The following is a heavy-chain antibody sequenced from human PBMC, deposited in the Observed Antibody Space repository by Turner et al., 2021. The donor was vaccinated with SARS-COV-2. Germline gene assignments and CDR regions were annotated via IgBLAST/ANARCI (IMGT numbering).Heavy chain of an antibody. D-gene: IGHD3-3*01. CDR3: ARDLMEVGGMDV. Sequence: EVQLVESGGGLIQPGGSLRLSCAASGFTVSSNYMTWVRQAPVKGLEWVSVIYSGGSTYYADSVKGRFTISRDNSKNTLYLQMNSLRAEDTAVYYCARDLMEVGGMDVWGQGTTVTVSS. CDR2: IYSGGST. CDR1: GFTVSSNY. J-gene: IGHJ6*02. V-gene: IGHV3-53*01.